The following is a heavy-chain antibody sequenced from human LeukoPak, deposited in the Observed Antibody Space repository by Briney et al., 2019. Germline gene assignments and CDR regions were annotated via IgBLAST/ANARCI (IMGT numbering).Heavy chain of an antibody. D-gene: IGHD4-23*01. J-gene: IGHJ4*02. CDR3: ARGPSGGNPLDY. V-gene: IGHV4-30-2*01. Sequence: SQTLSLTCTVSGGSISSGGYYWSWIRQPPGKGLEWIGYIYHSGSTYYNPSLKSRVTISVDRSKYQFSLKLSSVAAADTAVYYCARGPSGGNPLDYWGQGTLVTVSS. CDR2: IYHSGST. CDR1: GGSISSGGYY.